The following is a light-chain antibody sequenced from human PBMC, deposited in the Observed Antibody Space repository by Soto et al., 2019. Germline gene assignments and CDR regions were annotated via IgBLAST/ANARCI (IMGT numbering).Light chain of an antibody. CDR1: RHVYINA. J-gene: IGKJ3*01. CDR3: QQYGASPFT. Sequence: VVLTQSPATLSLSPGERATLSCRASRHVYINALAWYQQKPGRTPTLLIFGASTRATDIPDRFSGTGSGTYFSLTINGVEPEDSAVYYCQQYGASPFTFGPGTRVEI. V-gene: IGKV3-20*01. CDR2: GAS.